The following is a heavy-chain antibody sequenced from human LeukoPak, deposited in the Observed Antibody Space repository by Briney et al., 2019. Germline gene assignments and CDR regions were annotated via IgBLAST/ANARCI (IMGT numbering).Heavy chain of an antibody. D-gene: IGHD1-26*01. CDR1: GGSISSYY. Sequence: SETLSLTCTVSGGSISSYYWSWIRQPPGKGLEWIGYIYYSGSTNYNPSLKSRVTISVDTSKNQFSLKLGSVTAADTAVYYCARQVYSGSYFRQGRGAFDIWGQGTMVTVSS. CDR3: ARQVYSGSYFRQGRGAFDI. J-gene: IGHJ3*02. CDR2: IYYSGST. V-gene: IGHV4-59*08.